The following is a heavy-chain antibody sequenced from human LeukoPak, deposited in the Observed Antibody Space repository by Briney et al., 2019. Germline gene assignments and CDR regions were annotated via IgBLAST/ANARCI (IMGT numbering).Heavy chain of an antibody. J-gene: IGHJ4*02. CDR2: INPNSGET. CDR1: GYNFIGFY. Sequence: ASVRVSCKASGYNFIGFYMHWVRQAPGQSLEWVGRINPNSGETSFALSFQGRVTMTRDTSINTAYMELGRLTSDDTAVYFCARGATRLATAGAEFDSWGQGTLVIVSS. D-gene: IGHD6-13*01. CDR3: ARGATRLATAGAEFDS. V-gene: IGHV1-2*06.